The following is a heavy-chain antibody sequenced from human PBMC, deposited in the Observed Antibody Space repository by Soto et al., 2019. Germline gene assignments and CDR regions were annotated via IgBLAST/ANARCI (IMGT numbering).Heavy chain of an antibody. CDR1: GFTFSSSA. D-gene: IGHD2-2*01. Sequence: SVKVSCKASGFTFSSSAVQWVRQARGQRLEWIGKIVVGSGNTNYAQKFQGRVTITADESTSTAYMELSSLRSEDTAVYYCARVVVPAAIPLTYYYYYGMDVWGQGTTVTVLL. J-gene: IGHJ6*02. CDR2: IVVGSGNT. V-gene: IGHV1-58*01. CDR3: ARVVVPAAIPLTYYYYYGMDV.